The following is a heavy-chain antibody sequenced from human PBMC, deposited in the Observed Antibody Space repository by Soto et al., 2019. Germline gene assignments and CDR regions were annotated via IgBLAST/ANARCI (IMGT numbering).Heavy chain of an antibody. J-gene: IGHJ5*02. CDR3: ARIVEVVAATPRHNWFDP. CDR1: GFTFSSYS. D-gene: IGHD2-15*01. CDR2: ISSSSSYI. V-gene: IGHV3-21*01. Sequence: GGSLRLSCAASGFTFSSYSMNWVRQAPGKGLEWVSSISSSSSYIYYADSVKGRFTISRDNAKNSLYLQMNSLRAEDTAVYYCARIVEVVAATPRHNWFDPWGQGTLVTVSS.